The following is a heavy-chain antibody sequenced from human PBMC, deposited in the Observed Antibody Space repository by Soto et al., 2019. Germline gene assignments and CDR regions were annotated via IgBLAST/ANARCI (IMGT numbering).Heavy chain of an antibody. Sequence: SETLSLTCSVSGGSVRTGSYYWSWIRQPPGKGLEWIAYIYYSGSTNYNPSLKSRVTISVDTSKNQFSLKLSSVTAADTAVYYCARAVFQENPPYYGFDVWGQGTTVTVS. V-gene: IGHV4-61*01. D-gene: IGHD1-20*01. J-gene: IGHJ6*02. CDR2: IYYSGST. CDR1: GGSVRTGSYY. CDR3: ARAVFQENPPYYGFDV.